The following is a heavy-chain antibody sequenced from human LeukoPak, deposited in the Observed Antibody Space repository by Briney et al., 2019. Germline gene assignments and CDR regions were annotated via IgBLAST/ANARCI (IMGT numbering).Heavy chain of an antibody. Sequence: PSETLSLTCTVSGGSISSGGYYWSWIRQPPGKGLEWIGYIYHSGSTYYNPSLKSRVTISVDTSKNQFSLKLSSVTAADTAVYYCAREAVKSVYTGIAARRYFDLWGRGTLVTVSS. J-gene: IGHJ2*01. CDR1: GGSISSGGYY. CDR3: AREAVKSVYTGIAARRYFDL. CDR2: IYHSGST. V-gene: IGHV4-30-2*05. D-gene: IGHD6-13*01.